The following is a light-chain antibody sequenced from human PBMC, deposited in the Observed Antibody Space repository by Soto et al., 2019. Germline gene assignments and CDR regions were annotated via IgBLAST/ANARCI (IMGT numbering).Light chain of an antibody. V-gene: IGKV3-20*01. CDR2: DAS. CDR1: QSVGRS. CDR3: PHYGSSPRT. J-gene: IGKJ1*01. Sequence: IGVTQSPVAVSLYTGERATLSCWASQSVGRSLAWYQQKPGQAPRLLINDASNRATGIPARFGGSGSGTDFTLTISRLEPEDFAVYYSPHYGSSPRTSGQRTKV.